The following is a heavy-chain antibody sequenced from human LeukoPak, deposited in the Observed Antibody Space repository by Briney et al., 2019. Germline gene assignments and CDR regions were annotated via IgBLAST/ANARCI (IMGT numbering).Heavy chain of an antibody. CDR3: AKDLSGVIVGPYYFDY. D-gene: IGHD3-22*01. CDR2: ISGSGGRT. V-gene: IGHV3-23*01. CDR1: GFTFSSYA. Sequence: PGKSLRLSCAASGFTFSSYAMSWVRQAPGKGLEWVSAISGSGGRTYYADSVKGRFTISRDNSKNTLYLQMNSLRVEDTAVYYCAKDLSGVIVGPYYFDYWGQGTLVTVSS. J-gene: IGHJ4*02.